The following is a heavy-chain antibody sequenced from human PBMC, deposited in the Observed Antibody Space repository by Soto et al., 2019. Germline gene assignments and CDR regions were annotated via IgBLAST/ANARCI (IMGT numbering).Heavy chain of an antibody. CDR3: ARDSPDCSGGSCYSDYYYGMDV. Sequence: QVQLVQSVAEAKKPGSSVKVSCKASGGTFSRYAISWVRQAPGPGLEWKGGSIPIFGTANYAQEFQGRVTITADESTSTAYMELSSLRSEDTAVYYCARDSPDCSGGSCYSDYYYGMDVWGQGTTVTVSS. J-gene: IGHJ6*02. V-gene: IGHV1-69*01. CDR1: GGTFSRYA. CDR2: SIPIFGTA. D-gene: IGHD2-15*01.